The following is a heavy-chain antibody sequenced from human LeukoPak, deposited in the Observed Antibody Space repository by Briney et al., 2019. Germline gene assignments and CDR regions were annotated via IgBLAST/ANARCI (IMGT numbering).Heavy chain of an antibody. D-gene: IGHD5-18*01. V-gene: IGHV1-2*02. CDR1: GYTFTGYY. CDR2: INPNSGGT. J-gene: IGHJ6*03. Sequence: GASVKVSCKASGYTFTGYYMHWVRQAPGQGLEWMGWINPNSGGTNYAQKFQGRVTMARDTSISTAYMELSRLRSEDTAVYYCATLTYSYGYYYYYMDVWGKGTTVTVSS. CDR3: ATLTYSYGYYYYYMDV.